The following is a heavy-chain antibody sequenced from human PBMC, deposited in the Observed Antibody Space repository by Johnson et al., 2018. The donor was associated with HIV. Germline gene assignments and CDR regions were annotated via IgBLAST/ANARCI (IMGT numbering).Heavy chain of an antibody. J-gene: IGHJ3*02. D-gene: IGHD1-26*01. CDR2: ISYDGTSK. V-gene: IGHV3-30*18. Sequence: QVQLVESGGGVVQPGRSLRLSCAASGFTFSSYAMHWVRQAPGTGLEWVAVISYDGTSKYQADSVKGRFTISRDNSKNTLYLQMNSLRAEDTAIYYCAKKGNVGSWDLDAFDIWGQGTMVTVSS. CDR3: AKKGNVGSWDLDAFDI. CDR1: GFTFSSYA.